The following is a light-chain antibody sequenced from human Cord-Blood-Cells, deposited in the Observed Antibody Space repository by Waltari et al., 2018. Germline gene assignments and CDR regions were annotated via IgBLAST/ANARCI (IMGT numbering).Light chain of an antibody. CDR1: SGNIASTY. V-gene: IGLV6-57*01. CDR2: EDN. CDR3: QSYDSSNWV. Sequence: FMLTQPHSVSESPGKTVTISCTRSSGNIASTYLQWYQQRPGSSPTTVIYEDNQRPSGVPDRFSGSIDSSSNSASLTISGLKTEDEADYYCQSYDSSNWVFGGGTKLTVL. J-gene: IGLJ3*02.